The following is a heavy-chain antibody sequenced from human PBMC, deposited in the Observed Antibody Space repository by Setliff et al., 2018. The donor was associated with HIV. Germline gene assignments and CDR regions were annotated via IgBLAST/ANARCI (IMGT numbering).Heavy chain of an antibody. Sequence: ASVKVSCKASGYTFTGYHIHWVRQAPGQGLEWMGWINPNIGGTNSAQKFQGRVTMTRDMSVSTAYMELSRLRSDDTAVYYCATSPRPYYYYMDVWGKGTTVTVSS. CDR2: INPNIGGT. CDR1: GYTFTGYH. J-gene: IGHJ6*03. V-gene: IGHV1-2*02. CDR3: ATSPRPYYYYMDV.